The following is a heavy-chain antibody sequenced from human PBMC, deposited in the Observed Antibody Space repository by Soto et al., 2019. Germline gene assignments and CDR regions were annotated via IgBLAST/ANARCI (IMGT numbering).Heavy chain of an antibody. J-gene: IGHJ4*02. Sequence: EVQLLESGGALVQPGGSLRLSCVASGLTSNNDAMGWVRPTPGQELEWASAIDGSATATHDADSVKGRFTISRDNSKNTLYLQMNILRAEDKALYYCAGQRLLTMILVVDYWGQGTMVTVSS. D-gene: IGHD3-22*01. CDR3: AGQRLLTMILVVDY. CDR2: IDGSATAT. CDR1: GLTSNNDA. V-gene: IGHV3-23*01.